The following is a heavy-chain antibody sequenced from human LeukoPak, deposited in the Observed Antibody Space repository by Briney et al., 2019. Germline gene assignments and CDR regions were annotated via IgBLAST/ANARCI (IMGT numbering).Heavy chain of an antibody. D-gene: IGHD6-13*01. CDR3: ARQNPAASGQGLDF. CDR2: IHYSGST. J-gene: IGHJ4*02. V-gene: IGHV4-59*08. CDR1: GFTFSSYA. Sequence: GSLRLSCAASGFTFSSYAMSWIRQSPGKALEWIGYIHYSGSTNYNPSLKSRVTFSVDTSKNQFSLELTSVTAADTAVYYCARQNPAASGQGLDFWGQGTLVTVSS.